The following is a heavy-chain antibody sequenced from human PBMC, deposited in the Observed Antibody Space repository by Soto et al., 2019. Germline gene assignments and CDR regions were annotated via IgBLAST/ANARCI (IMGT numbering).Heavy chain of an antibody. CDR1: RFTFRSYA. CDR3: AKGGGRSGISSWSFDP. Sequence: GGSLRLSCAASRFTFRSYAMSWVRQAPGKGLEWVSLITNIGNNTYYADSVRGRFTISRDNSKNTLYLQMNSLRAEDTAVYYWAKGGGRSGISSWSFDPWGQGALFT. CDR2: ITNIGNNT. J-gene: IGHJ5*02. D-gene: IGHD6-13*01. V-gene: IGHV3-23*01.